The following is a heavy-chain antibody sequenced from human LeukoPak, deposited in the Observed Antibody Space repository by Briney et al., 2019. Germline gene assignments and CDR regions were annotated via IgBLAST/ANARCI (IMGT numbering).Heavy chain of an antibody. V-gene: IGHV3-7*01. CDR1: GFTFSSYW. D-gene: IGHD1/OR15-1a*01. CDR2: IRQDGSVQ. CDR3: LVTTRSRGFDY. J-gene: IGHJ4*02. Sequence: PGGSLRLSCAASGFTFSSYWMSWLRQAPGKGLEWVANIRQDGSVQNYVDSVKGRFTISRDNPKNSVYLQTSSLRGEDTAVYYCLVTTRSRGFDYWGQGTLVTVSS.